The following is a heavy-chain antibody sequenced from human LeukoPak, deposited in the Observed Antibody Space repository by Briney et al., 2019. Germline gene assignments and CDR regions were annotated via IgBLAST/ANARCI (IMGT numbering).Heavy chain of an antibody. J-gene: IGHJ5*02. D-gene: IGHD2-15*01. CDR2: IVPMFGTT. V-gene: IGHV1-69*13. CDR3: ARARNTILTYCSGGSCYSVYNWFDP. CDR1: GGSFSNYE. Sequence: ASVKVSCKASGGSFSNYEINWVRQAPGQGLEWMGGIVPMFGTTNYAPKFKGRVTITADESTSTAYMELSSLRSEDTAVYYCARARNTILTYCSGGSCYSVYNWFDPWGQGTLVTVSS.